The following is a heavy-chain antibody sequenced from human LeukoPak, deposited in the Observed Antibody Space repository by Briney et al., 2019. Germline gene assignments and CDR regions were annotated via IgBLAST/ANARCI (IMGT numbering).Heavy chain of an antibody. J-gene: IGHJ6*03. CDR1: GFTFSSYS. CDR2: ISSSSSCI. D-gene: IGHD5-12*01. CDR3: AREYSGYDYDYYYYMDV. V-gene: IGHV3-21*01. Sequence: PGRSLRLSCAASGFTFSSYSMNWVRQAPGKGLEWVSSISSSSSCIYYADSVKGRFTISRDNAKNSLYLQMNSLRAEDTAVYYCAREYSGYDYDYYYYMDVWGKGTTVTVSS.